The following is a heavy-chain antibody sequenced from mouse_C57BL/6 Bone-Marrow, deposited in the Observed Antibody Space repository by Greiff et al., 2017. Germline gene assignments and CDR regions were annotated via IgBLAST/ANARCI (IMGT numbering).Heavy chain of an antibody. CDR2: IDPRSGNT. V-gene: IGHV1-69*01. CDR3: ARSANAMDY. J-gene: IGHJ4*01. Sequence: QVQLQQPGAELVMPGASVKLSCKASGYTFTSYWMHWVKQRPGQGLEWIGEIDPRSGNTYYNEKFKGKATLTADKSSSTAYMELRSLTSEDSAVYFCARSANAMDYWGQGTSVTVSS. CDR1: GYTFTSYW.